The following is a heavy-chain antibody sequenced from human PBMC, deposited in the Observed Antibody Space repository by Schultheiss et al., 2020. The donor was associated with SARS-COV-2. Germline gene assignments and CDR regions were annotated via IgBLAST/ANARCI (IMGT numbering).Heavy chain of an antibody. CDR3: ARDGGSSSDRFDP. CDR1: GGSFSGYY. V-gene: IGHV4-31*11. D-gene: IGHD6-13*01. CDR2: IYYSGST. Sequence: SQTLSLTCAVYGGSFSGYYWSWIRQHPGKGLEWIGYIYYSGSTYYNPSLKSRVTISVDTSKNQFSLKLSSVTAADTAVYYCARDGGSSSDRFDPWGQGTLVTVSS. J-gene: IGHJ5*02.